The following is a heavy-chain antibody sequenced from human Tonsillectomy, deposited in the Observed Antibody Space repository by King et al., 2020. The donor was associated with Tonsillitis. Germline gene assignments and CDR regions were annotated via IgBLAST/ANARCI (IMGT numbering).Heavy chain of an antibody. CDR2: IYYSGST. Sequence: QLQESGPGLVKPSQTLSLTCNVSGDSISSGDYYWSWIRQPPGKGLEWIGYIYYSGSTYNNPSLRSRVAISVDPSKKQFFLKLSSVTAADTAVYYCASVRVVVPAAKPDFDYWGQGTLVTVSS. CDR1: GDSISSGDYY. J-gene: IGHJ4*02. D-gene: IGHD2-2*01. CDR3: ASVRVVVPAAKPDFDY. V-gene: IGHV4-30-4*01.